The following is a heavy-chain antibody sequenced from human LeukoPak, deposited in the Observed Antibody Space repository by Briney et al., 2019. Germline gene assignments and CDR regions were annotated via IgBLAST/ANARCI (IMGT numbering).Heavy chain of an antibody. Sequence: GGSLRLSCAASGFTFSSYGMHWAREAPGKGLEGVAFIRYDGSNKYYADSVKGRFTISRDNSKNTLYLQMNSLRAKDTAVYYGAKDTYGSGSPHSFDYWGQGALVTVSS. J-gene: IGHJ4*02. CDR2: IRYDGSNK. V-gene: IGHV3-30*02. CDR1: GFTFSSYG. D-gene: IGHD3-10*01. CDR3: AKDTYGSGSPHSFDY.